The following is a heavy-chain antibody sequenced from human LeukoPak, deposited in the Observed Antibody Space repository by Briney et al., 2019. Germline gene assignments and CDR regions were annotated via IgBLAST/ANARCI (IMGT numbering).Heavy chain of an antibody. CDR3: ARDRAEYSSGWYDDY. V-gene: IGHV4-39*07. CDR1: GGSISSSSYY. Sequence: SETLSLTCTVSGGSISSSSYYWGWIRQPPGEGLEWIGSIYYSGSTYYNPSLKSRVTISVDTSKNQFSLKLSSVTAADTAVYYCARDRAEYSSGWYDDYWGQGTLVTVSS. J-gene: IGHJ4*02. CDR2: IYYSGST. D-gene: IGHD6-19*01.